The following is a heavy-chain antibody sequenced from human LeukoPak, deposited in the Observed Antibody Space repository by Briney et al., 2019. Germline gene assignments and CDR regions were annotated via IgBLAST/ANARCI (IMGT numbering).Heavy chain of an antibody. D-gene: IGHD2-21*02. CDR2: ISSSSSYI. V-gene: IGHV3-21*01. CDR3: ARERVVVTAIEDCYYGMDV. CDR1: GFTFSSYT. J-gene: IGHJ6*02. Sequence: PGGSLRLSCTASGFTFSSYTMTWVRQAPGRGLEWVSSISSSSSYIYYADSVKGRFTISRDNAKNSLYLQMNSLRAEDTAVYYCARERVVVTAIEDCYYGMDVWGQGTTVTVSS.